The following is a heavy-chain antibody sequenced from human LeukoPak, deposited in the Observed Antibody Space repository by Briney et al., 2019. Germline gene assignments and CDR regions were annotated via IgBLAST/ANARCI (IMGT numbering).Heavy chain of an antibody. J-gene: IGHJ4*02. CDR1: GGSISSGGYY. CDR3: ARDLVAFDY. CDR2: IYHSGST. Sequence: ASEALSLTCTVSGGSISSGGYYWSWIRQPPGKGLEWIGYIYHSGSTYYNPSLKSRVTISVDRSKNQFSLKLSSVTAADTAVYYCARDLVAFDYWGQGALVIVSS. D-gene: IGHD2-15*01. V-gene: IGHV4-30-2*01.